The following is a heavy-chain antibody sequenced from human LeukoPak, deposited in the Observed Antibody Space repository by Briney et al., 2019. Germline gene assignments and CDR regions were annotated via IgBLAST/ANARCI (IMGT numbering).Heavy chain of an antibody. D-gene: IGHD6-13*01. V-gene: IGHV3-11*04. CDR2: ISSSGSTI. CDR1: GFTFSDYY. Sequence: GGSLRFSCAASGFTFSDYYMSWIRQAPGKGLEWVSYISSSGSTIYYADSVKGRFTISRDNAKNSLYLQMNSLRAEDTAVYYCARDRGSSWYAPYYYMDVWGKGTTVTVSS. J-gene: IGHJ6*03. CDR3: ARDRGSSWYAPYYYMDV.